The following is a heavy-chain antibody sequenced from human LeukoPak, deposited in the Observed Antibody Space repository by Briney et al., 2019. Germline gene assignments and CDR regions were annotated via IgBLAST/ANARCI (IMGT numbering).Heavy chain of an antibody. CDR3: VRDYTEYRNSWIYDY. Sequence: SETLSLTCTVSGGSISSSSYYWGWIRQPPGKGLECIGSIYHTGNTYYNPSLKSRVTISVDTSKNQFSLKLSSVTAADTAVYYCVRDYTEYRNSWIYDYWGQGTLVTVSS. CDR2: IYHTGNT. CDR1: GGSISSSSYY. J-gene: IGHJ4*02. D-gene: IGHD6-13*01. V-gene: IGHV4-39*07.